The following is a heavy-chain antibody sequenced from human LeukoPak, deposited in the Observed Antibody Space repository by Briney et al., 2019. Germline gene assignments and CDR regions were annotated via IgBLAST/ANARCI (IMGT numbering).Heavy chain of an antibody. V-gene: IGHV7-4-1*02. Sequence: GASVKVSCKASGYTFTTFGINWLRQAPGQGLEWMGWINTKTGNPRYDRGFTGRFVFSLDTSVSTAYLEISSLKAEDTAVYFCAKDPPYTSTWPDALDAWGQGTMVTVSS. CDR3: AKDPPYTSTWPDALDA. CDR1: GYTFTTFG. D-gene: IGHD6-13*01. J-gene: IGHJ3*01. CDR2: INTKTGNP.